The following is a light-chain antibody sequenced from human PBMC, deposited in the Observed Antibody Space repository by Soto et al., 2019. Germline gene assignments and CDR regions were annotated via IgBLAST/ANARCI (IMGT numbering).Light chain of an antibody. CDR1: QSISSW. V-gene: IGKV1-5*03. Sequence: DIQMTQSPSTLSASVGDRVTITCRASQSISSWLAWYQQKPGKAPKLLIYKASSLESGVPSRFSGSGSGTEFTLTISSLQPDDFATYYCQHYNSSPWTFGQGTGVEIK. CDR3: QHYNSSPWT. J-gene: IGKJ1*01. CDR2: KAS.